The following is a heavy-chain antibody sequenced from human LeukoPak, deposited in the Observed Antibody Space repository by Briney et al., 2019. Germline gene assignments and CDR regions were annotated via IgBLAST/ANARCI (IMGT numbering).Heavy chain of an antibody. V-gene: IGHV1-69*05. CDR3: ARVRDKTGSFDY. CDR2: IIPIFGTA. CDR1: GGTFSSYA. J-gene: IGHJ4*02. Sequence: SVNVSCKASGGTFSSYAISWVRQAPGQGLEWMGGIIPIFGTANYAQKFQGRVTITTDESTSTAYMELSSLRSEDTAVYYCARVRDKTGSFDYWGQGTLVTVSS. D-gene: IGHD7-27*01.